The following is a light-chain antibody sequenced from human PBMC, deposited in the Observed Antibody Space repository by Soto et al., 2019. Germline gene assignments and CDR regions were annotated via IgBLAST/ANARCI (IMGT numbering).Light chain of an antibody. CDR2: EVT. V-gene: IGLV2-8*01. CDR3: CSHAGDNTYV. CDR1: SSDVGGYNY. J-gene: IGLJ1*01. Sequence: VLTQPPSASGSPGQSVTISCTGTSSDVGGYNYVSWYQQHPGKAPKLMIYEVTKRPSGVPDRFSGSKSGNTASLTVSGLQAEDEADYFCCSHAGDNTYVFGTGTKVTVL.